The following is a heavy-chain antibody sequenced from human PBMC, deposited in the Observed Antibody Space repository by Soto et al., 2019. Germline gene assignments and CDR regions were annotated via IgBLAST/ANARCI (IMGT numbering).Heavy chain of an antibody. CDR3: ARERYDSSGYYYCDY. V-gene: IGHV4-59*01. CDR1: GGSISSYY. J-gene: IGHJ4*02. CDR2: IYYSGST. D-gene: IGHD3-22*01. Sequence: SETLSLTCTVSGGSISSYYWSWIRQPPGKGLEWIGDIYYSGSTNYNPSLKSRVTISVDTSKNQFSLKLSSVNAADTAVYYCARERYDSSGYYYCDYGGQGTLVTVSS.